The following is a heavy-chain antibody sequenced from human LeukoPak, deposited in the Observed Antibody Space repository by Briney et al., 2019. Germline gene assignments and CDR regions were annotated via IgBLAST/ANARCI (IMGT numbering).Heavy chain of an antibody. CDR1: GFTFSSYG. Sequence: PGGSLRLSCAASGFTFSSYGMHWVRQAPGKGLEWVAVISYDGSNKYYADSVKGRFTISRDNSKNTLYLQMNSLRAEDTAVYYCAKPTVGATYYFDYWGQGTLVTVSS. J-gene: IGHJ4*02. D-gene: IGHD1-26*01. CDR2: ISYDGSNK. CDR3: AKPTVGATYYFDY. V-gene: IGHV3-30*18.